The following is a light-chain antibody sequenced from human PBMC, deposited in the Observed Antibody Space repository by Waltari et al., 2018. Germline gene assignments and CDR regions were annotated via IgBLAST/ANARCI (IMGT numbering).Light chain of an antibody. CDR2: DVS. J-gene: IGLJ2*01. CDR1: RSDVGGDDF. CDR3: SSYTRTPSLV. V-gene: IGLV2-14*03. Sequence: QAALTQPASVSGSPGQSITISCIGTRSDVGGDDFVSWYQQHPGKAPKPMVYDVSKRPSGVSNRFSGSKSGDTASLTISGLQAEDEADYYCSSYTRTPSLVFGGGTKLTVL.